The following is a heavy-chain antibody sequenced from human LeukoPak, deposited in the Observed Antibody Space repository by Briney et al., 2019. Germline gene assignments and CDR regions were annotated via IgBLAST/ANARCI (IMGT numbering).Heavy chain of an antibody. CDR1: GDSVSSRSYY. V-gene: IGHV4-39*01. J-gene: IGHJ6*02. CDR3: ASSLWFGELYSYGMDV. D-gene: IGHD3-10*01. CDR2: IFDSGST. Sequence: SETLSLTCTVSGDSVSSRSYYWGWIRQPPGKGLEWIGGIFDSGSTYYNPSLESRVTISADTSNSQFSLKLSSVTAPDTAVYYCASSLWFGELYSYGMDVWGQGTTVTVSS.